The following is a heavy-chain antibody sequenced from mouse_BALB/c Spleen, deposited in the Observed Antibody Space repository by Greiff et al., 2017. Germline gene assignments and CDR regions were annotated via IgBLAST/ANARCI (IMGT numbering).Heavy chain of an antibody. D-gene: IGHD1-1*01. CDR3: ASYYGSSYYYAMDY. CDR1: GYSITSGYY. J-gene: IGHJ4*01. CDR2: ISYDGSN. Sequence: EVKLMESGPGLVKPSQSLSLTCSVTGYSITSGYYWNWIRQFPGNKLEWMGYISYDGSNNYNPSLKNRISITRDTSKNQFFLKLNSVTTEDTATYYCASYYGSSYYYAMDYWGQGTSVTVSS. V-gene: IGHV3-6*02.